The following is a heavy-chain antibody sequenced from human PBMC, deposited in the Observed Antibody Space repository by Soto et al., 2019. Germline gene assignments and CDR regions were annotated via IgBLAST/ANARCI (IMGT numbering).Heavy chain of an antibody. V-gene: IGHV3-23*01. Sequence: EVQLLQTGGGLVQPGGSLSLSCAASGFIFSTYAMNWVRQAPGKGLEWVSAINRDSDSTYYAESVRGRFTISRDNSINALYLHMRSLRPEDTAVYYCAHPRGYGVFDAGDIWGQGTMVTVSS. CDR1: GFIFSTYA. J-gene: IGHJ3*02. D-gene: IGHD4-17*01. CDR2: INRDSDST. CDR3: AHPRGYGVFDAGDI.